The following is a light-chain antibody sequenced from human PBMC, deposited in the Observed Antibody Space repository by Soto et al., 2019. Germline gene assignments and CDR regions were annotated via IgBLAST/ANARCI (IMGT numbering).Light chain of an antibody. CDR3: QQYYSYPYT. J-gene: IGKJ2*01. CDR1: QGISSY. V-gene: IGKV1-8*01. CDR2: AAD. Sequence: AIRMTQSPSSFSASTGDRVTITCRASQGISSYLAWYQHKPGKAPKLLVYAADTLQSGVPSRFSASGSGTNFTLTISCLQSEDFATYYCQQYYSYPYTFGQGTNLEIK.